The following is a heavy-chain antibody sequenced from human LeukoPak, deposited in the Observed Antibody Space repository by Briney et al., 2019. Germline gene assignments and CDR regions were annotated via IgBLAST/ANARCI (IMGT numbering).Heavy chain of an antibody. D-gene: IGHD1-1*01. CDR2: ISPYDSDN. J-gene: IGHJ6*02. CDR1: GYSFKDYW. V-gene: IGHV5-51*01. CDR3: GRHGRAGCLGGTCFQSFHYHGMDV. Sequence: GESLKISCKASGYSFKDYWIGWARHMPGKGLEWMGIISPYDSDNNFRPSFQGQVTISVDKSTSTAYLQWSGLKASDSAMYYCGRHGRAGCLGGTCFQSFHYHGMDVWGQGTTVTVSS.